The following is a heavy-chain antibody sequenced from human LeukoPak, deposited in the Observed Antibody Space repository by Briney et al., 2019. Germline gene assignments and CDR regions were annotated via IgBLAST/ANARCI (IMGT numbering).Heavy chain of an antibody. V-gene: IGHV4-59*01. Sequence: SETLSLTCSVSGCSISDYYWSWVRQPPGKGLEWMGYIHSSGSTKYNPSLKNRVNISVDTSTNQFSLKLSSVTAADTAVYYCARLSRYCSGGSCYGENWFDPWGQGTLVTVSS. CDR1: GCSISDYY. J-gene: IGHJ5*02. CDR2: IHSSGST. CDR3: ARLSRYCSGGSCYGENWFDP. D-gene: IGHD2-15*01.